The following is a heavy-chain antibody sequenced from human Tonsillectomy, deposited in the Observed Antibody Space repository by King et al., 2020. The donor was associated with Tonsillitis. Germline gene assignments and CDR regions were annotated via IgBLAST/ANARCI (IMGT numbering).Heavy chain of an antibody. D-gene: IGHD2-2*01. CDR3: AREYCDGTSCYFFDY. CDR2: FSYSGST. J-gene: IGHJ4*02. V-gene: IGHV4-59*01. CDR1: GASITSYY. Sequence: VQLQESGPGLVKPSETLSLSCSVSGASITSYYWTWIRKPPGKGLEWIGYFSYSGSTKYSPSLKSRVTISADTSKNQFSLNLSSVTAADTAMYFCAREYCDGTSCYFFDYWGQGTLVTVSS.